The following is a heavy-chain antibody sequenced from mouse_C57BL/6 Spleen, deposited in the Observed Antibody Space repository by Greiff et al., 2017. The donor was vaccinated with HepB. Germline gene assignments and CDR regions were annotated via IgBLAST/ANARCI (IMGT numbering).Heavy chain of an antibody. V-gene: IGHV1-42*01. J-gene: IGHJ2*01. D-gene: IGHD1-1*01. Sequence: VQLQQSGPELVKPGASVKISCKASGYSFTGYYMNWVKQSPEKSLEWIGEINPGTGGTTYNQKFKAKATLTVDKSSSTAYMQLKSLTSEDSAVYYCARQGGYGSSYDYWGQGTTLTVSS. CDR2: INPGTGGT. CDR1: GYSFTGYY. CDR3: ARQGGYGSSYDY.